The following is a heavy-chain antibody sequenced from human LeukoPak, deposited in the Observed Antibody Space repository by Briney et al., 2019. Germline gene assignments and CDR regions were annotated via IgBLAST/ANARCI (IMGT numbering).Heavy chain of an antibody. CDR1: GYTFTSYA. J-gene: IGHJ4*02. Sequence: ASVKVSCKASGYTFTSYAMHWVRQAPGQRLEWMGWINAGNGNTKYSQKFQGRVTITRDTSASTAYMELSSLRSEDTAVYYCARGPRVLLWFGEPLDYWGQGTLVTVSS. CDR3: ARGPRVLLWFGEPLDY. V-gene: IGHV1-3*01. CDR2: INAGNGNT. D-gene: IGHD3-10*01.